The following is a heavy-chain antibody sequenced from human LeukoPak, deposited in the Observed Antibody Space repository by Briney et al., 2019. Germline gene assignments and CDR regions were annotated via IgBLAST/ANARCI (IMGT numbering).Heavy chain of an antibody. D-gene: IGHD6-19*01. CDR2: IAAHNGNT. CDR1: GYTFTSYG. V-gene: IGHV1-18*01. Sequence: ASVKVSCKASGYTFTSYGISWVRQAPGQGLEWMGWIAAHNGNTNYAQNLQGRVTMTTDTSTSTVYMELRSLRSDDTAVYYCARMGVDSSGWGNWFDPWGQGTLVTVSS. J-gene: IGHJ5*02. CDR3: ARMGVDSSGWGNWFDP.